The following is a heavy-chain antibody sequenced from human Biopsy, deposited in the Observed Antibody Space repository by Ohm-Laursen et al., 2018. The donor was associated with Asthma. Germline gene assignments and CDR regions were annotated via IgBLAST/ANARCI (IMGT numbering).Heavy chain of an antibody. J-gene: IGHJ4*02. D-gene: IGHD3-22*01. Sequence: SLRLSCAAPGFTFSTYGMHWVRQAPGKGLEWVAVISYDGGNRYSAGSVRGRFTISRDNSKNTLYLQMSSLRAGDTAVYYCARGDSSNWSHYYFDYWGQGTLVTVSS. CDR2: ISYDGGNR. CDR1: GFTFSTYG. V-gene: IGHV3-30*03. CDR3: ARGDSSNWSHYYFDY.